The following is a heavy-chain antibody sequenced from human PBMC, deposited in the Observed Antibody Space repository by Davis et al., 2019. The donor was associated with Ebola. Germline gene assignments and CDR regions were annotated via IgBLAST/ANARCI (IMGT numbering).Heavy chain of an antibody. V-gene: IGHV4-59*12. D-gene: IGHD1-26*01. CDR2: TYYSGST. Sequence: SETLSLTCTVSGGSISSYYWSWIRQPPGKGLEWIGYTYYSGSTYYNPSLKPRVTRSVNRSKNQFSLKLRFVTAADTAVYYCARGSSAGATKSFDWFDPWGQGTLVTVSS. CDR1: GGSISSYY. J-gene: IGHJ5*02. CDR3: ARGSSAGATKSFDWFDP.